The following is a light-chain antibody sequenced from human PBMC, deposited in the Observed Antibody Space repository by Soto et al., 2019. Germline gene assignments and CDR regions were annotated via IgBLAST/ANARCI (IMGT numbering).Light chain of an antibody. V-gene: IGLV2-11*01. CDR1: SSDVGGYNY. Sequence: QSVLTQPRSVSGPPGQSVTISCTGTSSDVGGYNYVSWYQQHPGKAPKLMIYDVSKRPSGVPDRFSGSKSGNTASLTISGRQAEDEADYYCCSYAGRYTYVFGTGTKLTVL. CDR2: DVS. CDR3: CSYAGRYTYV. J-gene: IGLJ1*01.